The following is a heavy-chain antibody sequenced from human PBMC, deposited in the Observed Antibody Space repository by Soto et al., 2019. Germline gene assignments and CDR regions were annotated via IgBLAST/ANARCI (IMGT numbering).Heavy chain of an antibody. V-gene: IGHV4-59*01. J-gene: IGHJ4*02. CDR2: ISYIGST. CDR3: ARGYCSGVICYLYYFDY. D-gene: IGHD2-15*01. CDR1: GDSINNYY. Sequence: QVQLQESGPGLVKPSETLSLNCTVSGDSINNYYWNWIRQPPGKGLEWIGCISYIGSTNYNPSLESRVTISVDTSKNQFSLRLSSVTAADTAVYFCARGYCSGVICYLYYFDYWGQGTLVTVSS.